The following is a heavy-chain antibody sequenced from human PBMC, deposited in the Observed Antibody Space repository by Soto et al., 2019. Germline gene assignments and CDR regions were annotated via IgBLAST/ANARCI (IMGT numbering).Heavy chain of an antibody. CDR3: AKDQGYSGYDYGTYYYGMDV. V-gene: IGHV3-30*18. D-gene: IGHD5-12*01. Sequence: GXSLRLSCAASGFTFSSYGMHWFRQAPVNVLGWVAVISYDGSNTYYADSVKGRFTISRDNSKNTLYLQMNSLRAEDTAVYYCAKDQGYSGYDYGTYYYGMDVWGQGTTVTVSS. CDR2: ISYDGSNT. CDR1: GFTFSSYG. J-gene: IGHJ6*02.